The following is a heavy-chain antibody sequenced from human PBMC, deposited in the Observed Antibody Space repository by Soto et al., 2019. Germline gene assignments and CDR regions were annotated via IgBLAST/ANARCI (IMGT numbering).Heavy chain of an antibody. J-gene: IGHJ4*02. CDR3: ARDLADYYDSSGYFIDY. D-gene: IGHD3-22*01. CDR1: GYTFTGYY. CDR2: INPNSGGT. Sequence: GASVKVSCKASGYTFTGYYMHWVRQAPGQGLEWMGWINPNSGGTNYARKFQGRVTMTRDTSISTAYMELSRLRSDDTAVYYCARDLADYYDSSGYFIDYWGQGTLVTVSS. V-gene: IGHV1-2*02.